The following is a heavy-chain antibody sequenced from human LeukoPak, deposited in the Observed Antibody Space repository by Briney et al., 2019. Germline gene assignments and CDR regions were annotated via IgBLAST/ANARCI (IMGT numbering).Heavy chain of an antibody. D-gene: IGHD7-27*01. V-gene: IGHV3-74*01. CDR1: GSTFSSYW. CDR3: ARVYDVNWGGFDY. Sequence: PGGSLRLSCAASGSTFSSYWMHWVRQAPGKGLVWVSRINSDGSSTSYADSVKGRFTISRDNAKNTLYLQMNSLRAEDTAVYYCARVYDVNWGGFDYWGQGTLVTVSS. CDR2: INSDGSST. J-gene: IGHJ4*02.